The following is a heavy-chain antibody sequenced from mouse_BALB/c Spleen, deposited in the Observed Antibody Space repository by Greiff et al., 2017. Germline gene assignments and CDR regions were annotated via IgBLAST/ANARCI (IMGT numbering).Heavy chain of an antibody. CDR1: GYTFTSYW. D-gene: IGHD1-1*01. CDR2: INPSTGYT. V-gene: IGHV1-7*01. CDR3: ARSYYGSSYYFDY. Sequence: VKLVESGAELAKPGASVKMSCKASGYTFTSYWMHWVKQRPGQGLEWIGYINPSTGYTEYNQKFKDKATLTADKSSSTAYMQLSSLTSEDSAVYYCARSYYGSSYYFDYWGQGTTLTVSS. J-gene: IGHJ2*01.